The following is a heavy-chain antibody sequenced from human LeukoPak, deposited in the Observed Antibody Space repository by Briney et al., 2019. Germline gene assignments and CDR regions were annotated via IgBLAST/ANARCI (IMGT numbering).Heavy chain of an antibody. CDR1: GYTFTGYY. D-gene: IGHD3-10*01. CDR3: ARDLWAYGSGSYPFDY. J-gene: IGHJ4*02. CDR2: IDPNSGGT. V-gene: IGHV1-2*02. Sequence: GASVKVSCKASGYTFTGYYLHWVRQAPGQGLEWMGWIDPNSGGTNYAQNFQGRVTMTRDTSISTAYMDLSRLRSDDTAVYYCARDLWAYGSGSYPFDYWGQGTLVIVSS.